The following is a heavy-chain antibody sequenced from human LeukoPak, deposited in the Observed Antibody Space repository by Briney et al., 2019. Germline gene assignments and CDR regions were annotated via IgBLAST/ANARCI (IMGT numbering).Heavy chain of an antibody. D-gene: IGHD6-6*01. CDR2: ISAYNGNT. Sequence: GASVKVSCKASGYTFTSYGISWVRQAPGQGLEWMGWISAYNGNTNYAQNFQGRVTMTRDTSISTAYMELSRLRSDDTAVYYCARGSVAYSSSSFDYWGQGTLVTVSS. CDR1: GYTFTSYG. V-gene: IGHV1-18*01. J-gene: IGHJ4*02. CDR3: ARGSVAYSSSSFDY.